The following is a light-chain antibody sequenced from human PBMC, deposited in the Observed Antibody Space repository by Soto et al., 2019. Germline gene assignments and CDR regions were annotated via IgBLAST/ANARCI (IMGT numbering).Light chain of an antibody. Sequence: QSALTQPASVSGSPGQSITISCTGTSSDVGGYNYVSWYQQHPGKVPKLMIYEVNIRPSGVSNRFSGSKSGNTASLTISGLQVEDEADYYCSSYTSSTTSVMFGGGTKLTVL. CDR2: EVN. CDR1: SSDVGGYNY. V-gene: IGLV2-14*01. J-gene: IGLJ3*02. CDR3: SSYTSSTTSVM.